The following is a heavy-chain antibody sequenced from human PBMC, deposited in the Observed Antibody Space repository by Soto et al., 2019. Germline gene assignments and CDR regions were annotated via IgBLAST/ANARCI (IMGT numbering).Heavy chain of an antibody. V-gene: IGHV3-23*01. CDR2: ISGSGGST. Sequence: GGSLRLSCAASGFTFGSYAMSWVRQAPGKGLEWVSGISGSGGSTYYADSVKVRFTISRDSTKNTLFLQMNSLRAEDTAVYYCAKEGYHWTGYPYHFDYWGQGTLVTVYS. J-gene: IGHJ4*02. CDR3: AKEGYHWTGYPYHFDY. D-gene: IGHD3-3*01. CDR1: GFTFGSYA.